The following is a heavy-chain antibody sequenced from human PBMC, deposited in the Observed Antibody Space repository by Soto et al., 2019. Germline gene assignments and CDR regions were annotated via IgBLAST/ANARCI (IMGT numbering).Heavy chain of an antibody. J-gene: IGHJ5*02. V-gene: IGHV4-4*07. Sequence: SETLSLTCTVSGGSISSYYWSWIRQPAGKGLEWIGRIYTSGSTNYNPSLKSRVTMSVDTSKNQFSLKLSSVTAADTAVYYCAREGVNGIAAPAGVSGPWGQGTLVTSPQ. CDR3: AREGVNGIAAPAGVSGP. CDR2: IYTSGST. D-gene: IGHD6-13*01. CDR1: GGSISSYY.